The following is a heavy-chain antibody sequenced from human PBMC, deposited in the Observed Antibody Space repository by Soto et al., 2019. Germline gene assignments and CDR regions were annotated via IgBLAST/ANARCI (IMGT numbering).Heavy chain of an antibody. CDR1: GYTFTGYY. J-gene: IGHJ6*02. CDR2: INPNSGGT. CDR3: ARVRTSYYYYGMDV. Sequence: ASVKVSCKASGYTFTGYYMHWVRQAPGQGLEWMGWINPNSGGTNYAQKFQGRVTMTRDTSISTAYMELSRLRSDDTAVYYCARVRTSYYYYGMDVWGRGTTVTVSS. V-gene: IGHV1-2*02.